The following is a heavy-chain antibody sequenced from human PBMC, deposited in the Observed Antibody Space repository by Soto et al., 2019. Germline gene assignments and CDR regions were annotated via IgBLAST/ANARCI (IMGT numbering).Heavy chain of an antibody. CDR2: MNPNSGNT. CDR1: EYTFTSYD. CDR3: ARGINYYDSGDEAFEI. V-gene: IGHV1-8*01. D-gene: IGHD3-10*01. Sequence: QVQLVQSGAEVKKPGASVKVSCKASEYTFTSYDINWVRQATGQGLEWMGWMNPNSGNTGYAQKFQGRVTITRNTSISTAYMELSSLRSEDTAVYYCARGINYYDSGDEAFEIWGQGTMVTVSS. J-gene: IGHJ3*02.